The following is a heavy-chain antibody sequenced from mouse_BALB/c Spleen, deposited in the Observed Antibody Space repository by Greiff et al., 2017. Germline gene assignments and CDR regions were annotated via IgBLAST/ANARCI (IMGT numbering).Heavy chain of an antibody. Sequence: QVHVKQSGAELMKPGASVKISCKATGYTFSSYWIEWVKQRPGHGLEWIGEILPGSGSTNYNEKFKGKATFTADTSSNTAYMQLSSLTSEDSAVYYCARSARVRAMDYWGQGTSVTVSS. CDR3: ARSARVRAMDY. CDR1: GYTFSSYW. CDR2: ILPGSGST. J-gene: IGHJ4*01. V-gene: IGHV1-9*01.